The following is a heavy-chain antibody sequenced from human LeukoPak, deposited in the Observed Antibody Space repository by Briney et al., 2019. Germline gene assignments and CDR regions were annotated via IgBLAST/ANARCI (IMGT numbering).Heavy chain of an antibody. CDR1: GYTFTSYY. CDR2: INPSGGST. J-gene: IGHJ6*02. V-gene: IGHV1-46*01. Sequence: ASVKVSCKASGYTFTSYYMHWVRQAPGQGLEWMGIINPSGGSTSYAQKFQGRVTMTRDTSTSTVYMELSSLRSEDTAVYYCASISVYGDYYYYGMDVWGQGTTVTVSS. CDR3: ASISVYGDYYYYGMDV. D-gene: IGHD4-17*01.